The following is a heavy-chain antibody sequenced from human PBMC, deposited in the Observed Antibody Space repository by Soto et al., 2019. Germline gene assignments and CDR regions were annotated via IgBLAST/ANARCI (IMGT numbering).Heavy chain of an antibody. Sequence: QVQLVQSGAEVKKPGSSVKVSCKASGGTFSSYAISWVRQAPGQGLEWMGGIIPIFGTANYAQKFQGRVTITADESTSTAYMELSSLRSEDTAVYYCAREEYQLLSPYYYCGMDVWGQGTTVTVSS. D-gene: IGHD2-2*01. CDR3: AREEYQLLSPYYYCGMDV. CDR1: GGTFSSYA. V-gene: IGHV1-69*12. CDR2: IIPIFGTA. J-gene: IGHJ6*02.